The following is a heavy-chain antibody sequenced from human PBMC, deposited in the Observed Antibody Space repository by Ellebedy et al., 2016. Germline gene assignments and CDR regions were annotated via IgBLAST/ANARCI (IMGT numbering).Heavy chain of an antibody. CDR3: ARKAYSSSSLGDLDY. D-gene: IGHD6-6*01. J-gene: IGHJ4*02. CDR1: GFTFSGFA. V-gene: IGHV3-30-3*01. Sequence: GGSLRLSCAASGFTFSGFAMQWVRQAPGKGLEWVAVISNDGTTKFYADSVKGRFTISRDNSKNTLDLQMNSLRAEDTALYYCARKAYSSSSLGDLDYWGQGTLVTVSS. CDR2: ISNDGTTK.